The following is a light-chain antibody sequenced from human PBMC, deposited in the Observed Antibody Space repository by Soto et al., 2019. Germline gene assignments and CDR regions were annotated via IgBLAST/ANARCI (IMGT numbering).Light chain of an antibody. J-gene: IGKJ1*01. Sequence: IQMTQSPSTLSGSVGHILTITCRASQTISSWLAWCQQKPGKAPKLLIYKASTLKSGVPSRFSGSGSGTEFTLTISSLQPDDFVTYYCQHYNSYSEAFGQGTKVDI. CDR3: QHYNSYSEA. V-gene: IGKV1-5*03. CDR1: QTISSW. CDR2: KAS.